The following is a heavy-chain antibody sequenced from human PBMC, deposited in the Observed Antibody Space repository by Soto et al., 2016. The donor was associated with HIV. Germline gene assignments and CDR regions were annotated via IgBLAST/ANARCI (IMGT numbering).Heavy chain of an antibody. V-gene: IGHV4-34*01. J-gene: IGHJ4*02. Sequence: QVQLQQWGAGLLKPSETLSLTCAVYGGSFNDYYWNWIRQSPGKGLEWIGEINHSGTTNYNPSLKSRATMSVDTSKNQFSLRLTSVTAADTAVYYCAKFPTTSKYYDRYFDSWGQGSLVTVSS. D-gene: IGHD3-22*01. CDR3: AKFPTTSKYYDRYFDS. CDR2: INHSGTT. CDR1: GGSFNDYY.